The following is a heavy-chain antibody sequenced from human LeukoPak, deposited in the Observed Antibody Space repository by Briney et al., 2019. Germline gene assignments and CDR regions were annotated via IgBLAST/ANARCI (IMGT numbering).Heavy chain of an antibody. CDR1: GFTFSSYW. D-gene: IGHD2-2*01. J-gene: IGHJ4*02. CDR2: INTDGSTI. CDR3: ARERKSSTSMDY. V-gene: IGHV3-74*01. Sequence: GGSLRPSCAASGFTFSSYWMHWVRQAPGKGLVWVSRINTDGSTITYADSVKGRFTISGDNAKNTLYLQMNSLRGEDTAVYFCARERKSSTSMDYWGQGTLVTVSS.